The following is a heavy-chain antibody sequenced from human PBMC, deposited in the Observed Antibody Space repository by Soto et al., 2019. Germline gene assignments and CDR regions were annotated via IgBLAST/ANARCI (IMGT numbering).Heavy chain of an antibody. CDR2: ISGSGGST. Sequence: PGGSLRLSCAASGFTFSSYAMSWVRQAPGKGLEWVSAISGSGGSTYYADSVKGRFTISRDNSKNTLYLQMNSLRAEDTAVYYCAKGSVGYDSSGRGAFDIWGQGTMVTVSS. CDR3: AKGSVGYDSSGRGAFDI. J-gene: IGHJ3*02. CDR1: GFTFSSYA. V-gene: IGHV3-23*01. D-gene: IGHD3-22*01.